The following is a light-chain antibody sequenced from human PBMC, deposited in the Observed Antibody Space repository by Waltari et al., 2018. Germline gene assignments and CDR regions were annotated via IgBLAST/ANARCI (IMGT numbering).Light chain of an antibody. CDR3: GTWDSSLSGAV. J-gene: IGLJ7*01. CDR2: ENT. CDR1: SSNIGNNY. Sequence: QSVLTQPPSVSAAPGQRVTISCPGGSSNIGNNYVSWYPQFPGIAPKLLIYENTERPSGIPGRFSGSKSGTSATLDITGLQAGDEADYYCGTWDSSLSGAVFGGGTHLTVL. V-gene: IGLV1-51*02.